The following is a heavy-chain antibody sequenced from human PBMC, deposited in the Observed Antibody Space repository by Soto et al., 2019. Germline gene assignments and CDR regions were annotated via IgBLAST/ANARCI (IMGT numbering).Heavy chain of an antibody. CDR3: ARDLYGDYHYGMDV. CDR1: GGSISSGGYY. V-gene: IGHV4-31*03. J-gene: IGHJ6*02. D-gene: IGHD4-17*01. Sequence: PSETLSLTCTVSGGSISSGGYYWSWIRQHPGKGLEWIGYIYYSGSTYYNPSLKSRVTISVDTSKNQFSLKLSSVTAADTAVYYCARDLYGDYHYGMDVWGQGTTVTVSS. CDR2: IYYSGST.